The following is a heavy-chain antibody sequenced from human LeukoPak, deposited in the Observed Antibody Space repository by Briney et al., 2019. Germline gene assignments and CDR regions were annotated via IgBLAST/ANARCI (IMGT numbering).Heavy chain of an antibody. J-gene: IGHJ4*02. Sequence: ASVKVSCKASGYTFTNHAMHWVRQAPGQGLEWMGWISAYNGDTNFAQKFQGRVTLTTDTSTSTAYMELRSLRSDDTAVYYCAGYFDWLHTWGQGTLVTVSS. CDR1: GYTFTNHA. CDR2: ISAYNGDT. D-gene: IGHD3-9*01. V-gene: IGHV1-18*01. CDR3: AGYFDWLHT.